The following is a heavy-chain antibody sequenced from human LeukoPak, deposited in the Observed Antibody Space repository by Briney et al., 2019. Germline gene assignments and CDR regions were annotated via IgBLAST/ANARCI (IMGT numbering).Heavy chain of an antibody. D-gene: IGHD3-3*01. CDR2: INHSGST. Sequence: ASETLSLTCAVYGGSFSGYYWSWIRQPPGKGLEWIGEINHSGSTNYNPSLKSRVSISVDTSKNQFSLKLSSVAAADTAVYYCARGRDFWSGYYHYWGQGTLVTVSS. CDR1: GGSFSGYY. V-gene: IGHV4-34*01. CDR3: ARGRDFWSGYYHY. J-gene: IGHJ4*02.